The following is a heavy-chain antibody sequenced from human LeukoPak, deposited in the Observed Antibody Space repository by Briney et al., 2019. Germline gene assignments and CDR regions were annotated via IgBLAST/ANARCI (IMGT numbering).Heavy chain of an antibody. CDR3: ARGGKLHPQSPY. CDR2: INQDGREK. Sequence: PGGSLRLSCAASGFTFSSYWMSWVRQAPGKGLEWVANINQDGREKYYVDSVKGRFTISRDNGKNSVYLQMNSLGAEDTGVYYCARGGKLHPQSPYWGQGTLVTVSS. D-gene: IGHD3-16*01. J-gene: IGHJ4*02. V-gene: IGHV3-7*01. CDR1: GFTFSSYW.